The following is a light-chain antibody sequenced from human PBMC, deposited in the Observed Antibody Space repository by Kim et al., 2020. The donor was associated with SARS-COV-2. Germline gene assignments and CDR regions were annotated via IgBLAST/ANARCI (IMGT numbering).Light chain of an antibody. CDR2: AAS. CDR1: QNINSH. V-gene: IGKV1-39*01. J-gene: IGKJ3*01. CDR3: QQTYLSPFT. Sequence: DIQMTQSPSSLSASVGDRVTITCRTSQNINSHLNWYHQKPGRAPKLLIYAASTLQGGVPSRFSGSGSETDFTLTISSLQPEYFATYFCQQTYLSPFTFGPGTKVDIK.